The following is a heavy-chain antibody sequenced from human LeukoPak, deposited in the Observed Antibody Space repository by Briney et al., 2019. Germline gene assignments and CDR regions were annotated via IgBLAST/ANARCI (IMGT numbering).Heavy chain of an antibody. CDR2: IYSSGTT. CDR1: RGSFSHYY. CDR3: ARQGSGPLSWPFDS. D-gene: IGHD6-19*01. Sequence: SETLSLTCSVSRGSFSHYYWTWIRHPPGXGLEGIVYIYSSGTTNYNPSLKSRVTMSVDTSKNQFSLKLTSVTAADTAVYYCARQGSGPLSWPFDSWSQGTLVTVSS. V-gene: IGHV4-59*01. J-gene: IGHJ4*02.